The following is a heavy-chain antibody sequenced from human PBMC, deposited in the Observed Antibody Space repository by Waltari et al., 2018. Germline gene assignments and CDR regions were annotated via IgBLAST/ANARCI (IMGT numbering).Heavy chain of an antibody. Sequence: EVQLVESGGDLVQPGGSLILSCEASGFTFSTYWMSWVRQAPGKGLEWVAHIKEEGSQKYYVESVKGRFTITRDNAKNSLYLQMSSLRGEDTAVYYCTGWGGMDVWGQGTTVTVSS. D-gene: IGHD1-26*01. CDR1: GFTFSTYW. J-gene: IGHJ6*02. CDR2: IKEEGSQK. V-gene: IGHV3-7*03. CDR3: TGWGGMDV.